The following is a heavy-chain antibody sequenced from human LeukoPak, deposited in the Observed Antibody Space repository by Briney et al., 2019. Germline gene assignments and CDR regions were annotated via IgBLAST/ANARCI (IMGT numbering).Heavy chain of an antibody. CDR1: GFSFSSYW. D-gene: IGHD6-6*01. Sequence: SGGSLRLSCAASGFSFSSYWMHWVRQAPGKVLVWVSRINSDGSSTSYADSVKGRFTISRDNAKNTLYLQMNSLRAEDTAVYYCARAVRYYGMDVWGKGTTVTVSS. CDR3: ARAVRYYGMDV. V-gene: IGHV3-74*01. CDR2: INSDGSST. J-gene: IGHJ6*04.